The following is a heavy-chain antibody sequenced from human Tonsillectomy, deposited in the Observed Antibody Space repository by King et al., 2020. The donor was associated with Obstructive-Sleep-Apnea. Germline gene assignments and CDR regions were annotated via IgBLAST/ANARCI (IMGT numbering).Heavy chain of an antibody. CDR2: ISSSSSTI. CDR1: GFTFSSYS. Sequence: VQLVESGGGLVQPGGSLRLSCAASGFTFSSYSMNWVRQAPGKGLEWVSYISSSSSTIYYADSVTGRFTISRDNAKNSLYLQMNSLRAEDTAVYYCAGITMVRGENWFDPWGQGTLVTVSS. CDR3: AGITMVRGENWFDP. D-gene: IGHD3-10*01. J-gene: IGHJ5*02. V-gene: IGHV3-48*04.